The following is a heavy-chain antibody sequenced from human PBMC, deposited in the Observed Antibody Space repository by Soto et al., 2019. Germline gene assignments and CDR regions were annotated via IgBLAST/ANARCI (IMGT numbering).Heavy chain of an antibody. D-gene: IGHD1-1*01. V-gene: IGHV1-69*01. CDR2: IIPVLASI. J-gene: IGHJ5*02. CDR1: TDTFPNYA. CDR3: ACNWTNSLKNWLDP. Sequence: VQLVQSGPEVKKPGSSVKVSCKASTDTFPNYAITWVRQAPGQGLEWVGGIIPVLASITYAQKFQGRVSITADESTSTAYMELSSLTSDDTAVYYRACNWTNSLKNWLDPWGQGTLVTVSS.